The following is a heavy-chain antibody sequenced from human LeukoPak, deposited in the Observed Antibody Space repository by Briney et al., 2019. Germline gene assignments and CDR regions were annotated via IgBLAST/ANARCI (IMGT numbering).Heavy chain of an antibody. D-gene: IGHD3-22*01. CDR3: AKDPRTYYYDSSSAPV. V-gene: IGHV3-30*02. CDR1: GFTFSSYA. CDR2: IRNDGSNK. J-gene: IGHJ4*02. Sequence: GGSLRLSCAASGFTFSSYAMSWVRQSPGKGLEWVGFIRNDGSNKYYADSVKGRFTISRDNSKHTLYLQMNSLRAEDTAVYYCAKDPRTYYYDSSSAPVWGQGTLVTVSS.